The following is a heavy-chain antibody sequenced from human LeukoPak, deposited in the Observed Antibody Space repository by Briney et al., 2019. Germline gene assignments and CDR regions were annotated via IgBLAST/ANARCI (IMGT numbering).Heavy chain of an antibody. J-gene: IGHJ6*02. CDR2: INPSGGST. CDR1: GGTFSSYA. D-gene: IGHD3-10*01. V-gene: IGHV1-46*01. CDR3: AREIVPGRFNYYGSATTWFYYYGMDV. Sequence: ASVKVSCKASGGTFSSYAISWVRQAPGQGLEWMGIINPSGGSTSYAQKFQGRVTMTRDTSTSTVYMELSSLRSEDTAVYYCAREIVPGRFNYYGSATTWFYYYGMDVWGQGTTVTVSS.